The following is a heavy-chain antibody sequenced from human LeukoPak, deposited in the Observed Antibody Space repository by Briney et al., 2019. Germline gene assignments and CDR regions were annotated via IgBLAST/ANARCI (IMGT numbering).Heavy chain of an antibody. CDR2: IYSGGST. CDR3: AGRPYSSSSPYYYYYGMDV. V-gene: IGHV3-66*01. CDR1: GFTVSSNY. J-gene: IGHJ6*02. D-gene: IGHD6-6*01. Sequence: PGGSLRLSCAASGFTVSSNYMSWVRQAPGKGLEWVSVIYSGGSTYYADSVKGRFTISRDNSKNTRYLQMNSLRAEDTAVYYCAGRPYSSSSPYYYYYGMDVWGQGTTVTVSS.